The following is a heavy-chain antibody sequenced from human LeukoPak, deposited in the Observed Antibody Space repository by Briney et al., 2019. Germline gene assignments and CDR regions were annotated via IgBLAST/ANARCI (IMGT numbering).Heavy chain of an antibody. CDR1: GGSFSGYY. CDR2: INHSGST. D-gene: IGHD1-20*01. J-gene: IGHJ5*02. Sequence: SETLSLTCAVYGGSFSGYYWSWIRQPPGKGLEWIGEINHSGSTNYNPSLKSRVTISVDTSKNQFSLKLSSVTAADTAVYYCASFNTNNWWFDPWGQGTLVTVSS. V-gene: IGHV4-34*01. CDR3: ASFNTNNWWFDP.